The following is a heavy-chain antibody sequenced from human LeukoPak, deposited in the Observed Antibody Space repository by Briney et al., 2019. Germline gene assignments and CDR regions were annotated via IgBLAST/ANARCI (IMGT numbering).Heavy chain of an antibody. J-gene: IGHJ4*02. CDR1: GFTFSRYW. CDR3: ARDRDYYFDY. D-gene: IGHD5-24*01. V-gene: IGHV3-74*01. Sequence: PGGSLRLSCAAAGFTFSRYWMHWVRQAPGKGVVWVSRINSDGSSTIYADSVKGGFTISRDKGKKTLYLQMNSLRAEDTAVYYCARDRDYYFDYWGQGTLVTVSS. CDR2: INSDGSST.